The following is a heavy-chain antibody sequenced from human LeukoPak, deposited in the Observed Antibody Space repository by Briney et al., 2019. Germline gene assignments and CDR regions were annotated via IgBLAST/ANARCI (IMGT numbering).Heavy chain of an antibody. D-gene: IGHD3-10*01. Sequence: PSETLSLTCTVSGGSVSRGSYYWGWIRQPPGKGLEWIGYIYYSGRTNYNPSLKTQVTISVDTSKNQFSMKLSSVTAADTAVYYCARYSWFGEFDNWFGPWGEGTLVSVSS. CDR2: IYYSGRT. J-gene: IGHJ5*02. V-gene: IGHV4-61*01. CDR1: GGSVSRGSYY. CDR3: ARYSWFGEFDNWFGP.